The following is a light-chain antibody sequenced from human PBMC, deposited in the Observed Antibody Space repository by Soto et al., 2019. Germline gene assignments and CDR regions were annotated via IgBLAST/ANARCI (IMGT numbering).Light chain of an antibody. V-gene: IGLV4-60*02. Sequence: QYVLTQSSSASASLGSSVKLTCTLSSGHSSYIIAWHQQQPGKAPRYLMKLEGSGSYNKGSGVPDRFSGSSSGADRYLTISTLQFEDEADYYCETWDSNTRVFGTGTKLTVL. CDR1: SGHSSYI. CDR2: LEGSGSY. CDR3: ETWDSNTRV. J-gene: IGLJ1*01.